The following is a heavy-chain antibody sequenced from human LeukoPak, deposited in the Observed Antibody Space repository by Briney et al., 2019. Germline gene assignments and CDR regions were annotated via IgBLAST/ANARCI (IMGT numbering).Heavy chain of an antibody. Sequence: GASVKVSCKASGYTLTDYYMHWVRQAPGQGLEWMGRIKPNSGGTNYQGRVTMTRDTSISTVYMELSRLRSDDTAVYYCARVGYYESSGYYEYWGQGTLVTVSS. D-gene: IGHD3-22*01. CDR1: GYTLTDYY. CDR2: IKPNSGGT. J-gene: IGHJ4*02. CDR3: ARVGYYESSGYYEY. V-gene: IGHV1-2*06.